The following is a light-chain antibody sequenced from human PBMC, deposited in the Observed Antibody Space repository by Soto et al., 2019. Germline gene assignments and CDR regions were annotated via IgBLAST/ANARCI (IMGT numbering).Light chain of an antibody. V-gene: IGKV3-15*01. CDR2: GAS. CDR3: QQYNIWWT. J-gene: IGKJ1*01. CDR1: QSVSSN. Sequence: EIVMTQSPATLSVSPGERATLSCRASQSVSSNLAWYQQKPGQAPRLLIYGASTRATGIPARFSGSGSGTEFTLTISSLQSDDVAVYYCQQYNIWWTFGQGTKVEIK.